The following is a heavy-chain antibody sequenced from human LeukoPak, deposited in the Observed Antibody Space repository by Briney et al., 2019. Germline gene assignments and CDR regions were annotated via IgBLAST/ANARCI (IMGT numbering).Heavy chain of an antibody. D-gene: IGHD6-13*01. CDR3: ARSFRPLCSSRYKAPGCVTATAHLES. CDR1: GFTFDDYA. V-gene: IGHV3-9*01. J-gene: IGHJ4*02. Sequence: AGGSLRLSCAASGFTFDDYAMHWVRQAPGKGLEWVSGISGNSGSIGYADSVKGRFTISRDNAKNSLYLQMNILRAEDTALYYCARSFRPLCSSRYKAPGCVTATAHLESWGQGTLVTVSS. CDR2: ISGNSGSI.